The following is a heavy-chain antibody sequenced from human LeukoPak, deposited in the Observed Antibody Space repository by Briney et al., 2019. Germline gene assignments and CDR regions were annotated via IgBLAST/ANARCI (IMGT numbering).Heavy chain of an antibody. CDR3: ARESAAAPWEFDY. Sequence: QPGGSLRLSCAASGFTFSSYEMNWVRQAPGKGLEWVSYISSSGSTIYYADSVKGRFTISRDNAKNSLYLQMNSLRAEDTAVYCCARESAAAPWEFDYWGQGTLVTVSS. CDR1: GFTFSSYE. J-gene: IGHJ4*02. V-gene: IGHV3-48*03. CDR2: ISSSGSTI. D-gene: IGHD6-13*01.